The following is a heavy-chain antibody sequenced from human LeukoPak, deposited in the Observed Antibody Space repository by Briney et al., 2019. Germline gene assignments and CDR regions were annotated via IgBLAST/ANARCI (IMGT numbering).Heavy chain of an antibody. D-gene: IGHD3-22*01. J-gene: IGHJ3*02. CDR3: AASSNYYDSDDAFDI. V-gene: IGHV1-46*01. Sequence: ASVKVSCKASGYTFTGYYMHWVRQAPGQGLEWMGIINPSGGGTSYAQKFQGRVTMTRDMSTSTVYMELSSLRSEDTAVYYCAASSNYYDSDDAFDIWGQGTMVTVSS. CDR2: INPSGGGT. CDR1: GYTFTGYY.